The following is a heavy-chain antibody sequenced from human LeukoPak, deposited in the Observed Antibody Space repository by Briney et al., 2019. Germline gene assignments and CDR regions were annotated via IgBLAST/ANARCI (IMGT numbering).Heavy chain of an antibody. CDR3: ARDPGTGLDY. J-gene: IGHJ4*02. Sequence: PSETLSLTCTVSGGSISSYYWSWIRQPPGKGLEWIGYIYYSGSTNYNSSLKSRVTISVDTSKNQFSLKLSSVTAADTAVYYCARDPGTGLDYWGQGTLVTVSS. V-gene: IGHV4-59*01. D-gene: IGHD1-1*01. CDR1: GGSISSYY. CDR2: IYYSGST.